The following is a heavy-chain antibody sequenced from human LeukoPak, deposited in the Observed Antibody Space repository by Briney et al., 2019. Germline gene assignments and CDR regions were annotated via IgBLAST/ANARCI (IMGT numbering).Heavy chain of an antibody. CDR1: GFTVSSNY. J-gene: IGHJ3*02. D-gene: IGHD3-22*01. CDR2: IYSGGST. V-gene: IGHV3-53*01. Sequence: QPGGSLRLSCAASGFTVSSNYMSWVRQAPGKGLEWVSVIYSGGSTYYSDSVKGRFTISRDNSKNTLYLQMNSLRAEDTAVYYCARASFDSSGGDAFDIWGQGTMVTDPS. CDR3: ARASFDSSGGDAFDI.